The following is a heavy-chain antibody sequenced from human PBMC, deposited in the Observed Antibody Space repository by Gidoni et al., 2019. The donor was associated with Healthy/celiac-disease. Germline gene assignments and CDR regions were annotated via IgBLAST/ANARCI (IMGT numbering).Heavy chain of an antibody. CDR2: IYYSGST. J-gene: IGHJ4*02. Sequence: QLQLQESGPGLVKPSETLSLTCTVSVGSISSSSYYWGWIRQPPGKGLEWIGSIYYSGSTYYNPSLKSRVTISVDTSKNQFSLKLSSVTAADTAVYYCARDHKVLRFLEWLPIGGQGTLVTVSS. CDR1: VGSISSSSYY. V-gene: IGHV4-39*07. D-gene: IGHD3-3*01. CDR3: ARDHKVLRFLEWLPI.